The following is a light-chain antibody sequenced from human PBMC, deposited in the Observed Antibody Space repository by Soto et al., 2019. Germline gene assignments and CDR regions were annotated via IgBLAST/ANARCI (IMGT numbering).Light chain of an antibody. CDR1: QSINNW. CDR3: QQYNSYSQT. CDR2: DAS. Sequence: DIQMTQSPSTLSASVGDRVTITCRASQSINNWLAWYQQKPGKAPKLLIYDASSLESGVPSRFSGSGSGTEFTHTISSLQPDDFATYYCQQYNSYSQTFGQGTKVEIK. V-gene: IGKV1-5*01. J-gene: IGKJ1*01.